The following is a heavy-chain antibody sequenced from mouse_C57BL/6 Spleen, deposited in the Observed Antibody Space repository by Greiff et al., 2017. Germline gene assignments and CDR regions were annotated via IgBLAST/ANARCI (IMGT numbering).Heavy chain of an antibody. CDR3: ARSPYYGSSYLDY. CDR1: GYTFTNYW. Sequence: VHLVESGAELVRPGTSVKMSCKASGYTFTNYWIGWAKQRPGHGLEWIGDIYPGGGYTNYNEKFKGKATLTADKSSSTAYMQFSSLTSEDSAIYYCARSPYYGSSYLDYWGQGTTLTVSS. V-gene: IGHV1-63*01. J-gene: IGHJ2*01. D-gene: IGHD1-1*01. CDR2: IYPGGGYT.